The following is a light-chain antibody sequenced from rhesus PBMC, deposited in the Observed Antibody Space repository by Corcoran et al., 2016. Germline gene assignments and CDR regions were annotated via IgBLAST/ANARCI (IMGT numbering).Light chain of an antibody. J-gene: IGKJ2*01. CDR2: AAS. CDR1: QGISTY. V-gene: IGKV1-43*02. CDR3: LQYNSDPYS. Sequence: DIQMTQSPSSLSASVGDRVTITCRASQGISTYLNWYQQKPGKAPKRLIYAASSLESRVPSRFSGSGYGTDFTLTISSLQPEEFATYYCLQYNSDPYSFGQGTKVEIK.